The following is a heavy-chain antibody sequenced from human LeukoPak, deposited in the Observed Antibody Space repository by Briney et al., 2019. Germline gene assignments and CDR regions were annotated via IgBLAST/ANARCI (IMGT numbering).Heavy chain of an antibody. CDR2: ITGDGSAT. D-gene: IGHD4-23*01. Sequence: PGGSLRLSCAASGFTFSAYWMHWVRQAPGKGLVWVSRITGDGSATNYADSVKGRFTISRDNAKNSLYLQLNSLRAEDTAVYYCARYVRGGNYYFDYWGQGTLVTVSA. J-gene: IGHJ4*02. CDR3: ARYVRGGNYYFDY. V-gene: IGHV3-74*01. CDR1: GFTFSAYW.